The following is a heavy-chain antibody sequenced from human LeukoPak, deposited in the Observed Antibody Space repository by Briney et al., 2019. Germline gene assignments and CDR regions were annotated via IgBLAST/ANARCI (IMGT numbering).Heavy chain of an antibody. CDR2: IITIFGTA. Sequence: GSSVKASCKASGGTFSSYAISWVRQAPGQGLEWMGGIITIFGTANYAQKFQGRDTITADESTSTAYMELSSLRSEDTAVYYCARDLQDAGMDVWGKGTTVTVSS. CDR3: ARDLQDAGMDV. D-gene: IGHD4-11*01. J-gene: IGHJ6*04. V-gene: IGHV1-69*01. CDR1: GGTFSSYA.